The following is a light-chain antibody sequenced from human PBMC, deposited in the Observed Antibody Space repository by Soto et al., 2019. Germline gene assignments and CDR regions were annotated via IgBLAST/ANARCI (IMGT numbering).Light chain of an antibody. V-gene: IGLV2-8*01. CDR3: SSYVGSNNYV. J-gene: IGLJ1*01. Sequence: QAVVTQPPSASGTPGQRVTISCIGTSSDVGRYNFVSWYQHHPGKAPKLIIYEVTKRPSGVPDRFSGSKSGNTASLTVSGLQADDEADYFCSSYVGSNNYVFGTGTKLTVL. CDR1: SSDVGRYNF. CDR2: EVT.